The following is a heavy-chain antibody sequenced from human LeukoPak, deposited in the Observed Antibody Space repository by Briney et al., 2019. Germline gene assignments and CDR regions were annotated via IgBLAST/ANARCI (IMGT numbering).Heavy chain of an antibody. CDR3: ARAGDVLSVGENFFNK. J-gene: IGHJ4*02. CDR2: IKTDGSTT. Sequence: GGPLRLSCEPSGFTFRRYGLNWVGQPPGKGRVGVSRIKTDGSTTIYADSVKGRFTISRDNTRNTLYLQMNSLRAEDTAVYYCARAGDVLSVGENFFNKWGQGALVSVSS. V-gene: IGHV3-74*01. D-gene: IGHD3-3*01. CDR1: GFTFRRYG.